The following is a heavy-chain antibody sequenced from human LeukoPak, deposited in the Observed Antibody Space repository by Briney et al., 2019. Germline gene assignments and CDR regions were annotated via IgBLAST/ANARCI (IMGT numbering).Heavy chain of an antibody. CDR1: GYTFTDYY. D-gene: IGHD3-22*01. V-gene: IGHV1-2*02. Sequence: ASVKVSCKASGYTFTDYYIHWVRQAPGQGLEWMGWINPNSGGTNYAQKFQGRVTMTRNTSTGTAYMELSSLTSEDTAVYYCVRSLRNGYIDYWGQGTLVADSS. J-gene: IGHJ4*02. CDR3: VRSLRNGYIDY. CDR2: INPNSGGT.